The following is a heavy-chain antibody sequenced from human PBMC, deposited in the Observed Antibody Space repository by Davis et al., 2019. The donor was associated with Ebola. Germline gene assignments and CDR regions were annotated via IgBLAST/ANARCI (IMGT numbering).Heavy chain of an antibody. D-gene: IGHD6-6*01. J-gene: IGHJ6*02. CDR1: GGSISSSNW. V-gene: IGHV4-4*02. CDR3: ARVGTIEARPDYYYYYGMDV. CDR2: INHSGST. Sequence: SETLSLTCTVSGGSISSSNWWSWVRQPPGKGLEWIGEINHSGSTNYNPSLKSRVTISVDTSKNQFSLKLSSVTAADTAVYYCARVGTIEARPDYYYYYGMDVWGQGTTVTVSS.